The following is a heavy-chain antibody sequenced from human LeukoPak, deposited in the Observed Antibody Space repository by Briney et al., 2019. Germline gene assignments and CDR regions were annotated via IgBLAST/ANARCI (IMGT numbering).Heavy chain of an antibody. V-gene: IGHV3-23*01. J-gene: IGHJ6*03. Sequence: GGSLRLSCAASGFTFSSYAMSWVRQAPGKGLEWVSAISGSGGSTYYADSVKGRFTISRDNSKNTLYLQMNSLRAEDTAVYYCAKGMDGSLSYYYYMDVWGKGTTVTVSS. CDR1: GFTFSSYA. D-gene: IGHD3-22*01. CDR3: AKGMDGSLSYYYYMDV. CDR2: ISGSGGST.